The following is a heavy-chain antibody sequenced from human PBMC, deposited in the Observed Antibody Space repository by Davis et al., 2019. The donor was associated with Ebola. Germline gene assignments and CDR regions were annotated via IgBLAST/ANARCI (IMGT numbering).Heavy chain of an antibody. Sequence: GESLKISCAASGFTFSSYSMNWVRQAPGKGLEWVTVISYDGSNKYYADSVKGRFTVSRDNSKNTLYLQMNSLRAEDTAVYYCVRDYCTSGSCYPKSWGQGTLITVSS. CDR1: GFTFSSYS. CDR2: ISYDGSNK. D-gene: IGHD2-15*01. J-gene: IGHJ4*02. CDR3: VRDYCTSGSCYPKS. V-gene: IGHV3-30*03.